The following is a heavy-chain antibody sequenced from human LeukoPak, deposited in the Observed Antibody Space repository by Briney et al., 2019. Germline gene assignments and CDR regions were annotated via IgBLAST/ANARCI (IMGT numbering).Heavy chain of an antibody. D-gene: IGHD2-15*01. CDR1: GGTFSSYA. Sequence: ASVKVSCKASGGTFSSYAISWVRQAPGQGLEWMGGIIPIFGTANCAQKFQGRVTITTDESTSTAYMELSSLRSEDTAVYYCARAKGLVAATPVYWGQGTLVTVSS. V-gene: IGHV1-69*05. J-gene: IGHJ4*02. CDR3: ARAKGLVAATPVY. CDR2: IIPIFGTA.